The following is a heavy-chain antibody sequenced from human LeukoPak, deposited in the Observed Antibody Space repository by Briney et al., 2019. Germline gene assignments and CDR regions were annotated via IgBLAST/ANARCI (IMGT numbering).Heavy chain of an antibody. D-gene: IGHD3-10*01. CDR2: IGSTSI. V-gene: IGHV3-48*01. J-gene: IGHJ4*02. CDR1: GFSTSTYS. Sequence: PGGSLRLSCAASGFSTSTYSMGWVRQAPGKGLEWVSYIGSTSIYADSVKGRFTISRDNAKNSLFLQMNSLRAEDTAVYYCARDGPPVGPGDFDYWGQGTPVTVSS. CDR3: ARDGPPVGPGDFDY.